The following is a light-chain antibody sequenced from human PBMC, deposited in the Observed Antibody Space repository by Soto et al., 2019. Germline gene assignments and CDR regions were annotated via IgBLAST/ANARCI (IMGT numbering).Light chain of an antibody. CDR3: QSHDSSLSGSV. CDR2: GNT. CDR1: NSNIGAGYD. V-gene: IGLV1-40*01. J-gene: IGLJ2*01. Sequence: QSVLTQPPSMSGAPGQRVTISCTGSNSNIGAGYDVHWYQQLPGTAPKLLLYGNTNRPSGVPDRFSGSKSGTSASLAITGLQADDEADYYCQSHDSSLSGSVFGGGTQLTVL.